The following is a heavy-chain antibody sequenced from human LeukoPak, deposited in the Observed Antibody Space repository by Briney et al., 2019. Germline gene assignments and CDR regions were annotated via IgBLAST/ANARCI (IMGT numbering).Heavy chain of an antibody. CDR2: INWGSNHI. V-gene: IGHV3-21*06. D-gene: IGHD6-19*01. CDR1: GVTFSSSW. Sequence: GGSLRLSCAASGVTFSSSWMFWVRQAPGKGLEWVSSINWGSNHIYYADAVQGRFTISRDNAKNSLYLQMNSLRAEDTAIYYCARDNSGWSRDYWGQGTLVTVSS. J-gene: IGHJ4*02. CDR3: ARDNSGWSRDY.